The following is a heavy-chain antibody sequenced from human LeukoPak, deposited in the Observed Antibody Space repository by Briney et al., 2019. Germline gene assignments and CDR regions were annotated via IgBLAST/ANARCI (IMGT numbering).Heavy chain of an antibody. Sequence: ASVKVSCKASGDTFSSYYMHWVRQAPGQGLEWMGIITPSGDSTNYAQKFQGRVTMTRDTSTSTVYMELSSLRSEDTAVYYCARAGRDGGILSWELRFRGWGQGTLVTVSS. J-gene: IGHJ4*02. CDR3: ARAGRDGGILSWELRFRG. V-gene: IGHV1-46*01. D-gene: IGHD1-26*01. CDR1: GDTFSSYY. CDR2: ITPSGDST.